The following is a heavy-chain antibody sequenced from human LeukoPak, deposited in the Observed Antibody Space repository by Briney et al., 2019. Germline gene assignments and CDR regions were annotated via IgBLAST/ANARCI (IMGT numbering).Heavy chain of an antibody. D-gene: IGHD2-2*01. J-gene: IGHJ1*01. V-gene: IGHV3-11*04. Sequence: PGGSLRLSCVASGFTFSDYFMSWIRQAPGKGLEWLSFINSAGNNNYYADSVKGRFTIYRDNFKETLYLEMNSLRVEDTAVYYCETYSSMNAREFQHWGQGTLVTVSS. CDR2: INSAGNNN. CDR3: ETYSSMNAREFQH. CDR1: GFTFSDYF.